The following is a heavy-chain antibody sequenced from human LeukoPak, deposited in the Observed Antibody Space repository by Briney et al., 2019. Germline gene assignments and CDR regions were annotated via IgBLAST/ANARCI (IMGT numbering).Heavy chain of an antibody. CDR1: GGSISSYY. CDR3: ASAAAGTLYNCFDP. CDR2: IYTSGST. J-gene: IGHJ5*02. D-gene: IGHD6-13*01. V-gene: IGHV4-4*07. Sequence: SETLSLTCTVSGGSISSYYWSWIRQPAGKGLEWIGRIYTSGSTNYNPSLKSRVTMSVDTSKNQFSLKLSSVTAADTAIYYCASAAAGTLYNCFDPWGQGTLVTVSS.